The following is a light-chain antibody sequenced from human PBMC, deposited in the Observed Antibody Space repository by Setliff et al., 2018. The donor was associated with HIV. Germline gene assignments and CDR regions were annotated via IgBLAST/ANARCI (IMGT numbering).Light chain of an antibody. CDR2: DVS. Sequence: QSALTQPRSVSGSPGQSVTISCTGTSSDVGGYEYVSWYQEHPGKAPKVIIYDVSERPSGVPDRFSGSKSGNTASLTISGLQAEDEADYYCCSYTSADTYVFGSGTKVTVL. CDR3: CSYTSADTYV. J-gene: IGLJ1*01. V-gene: IGLV2-11*01. CDR1: SSDVGGYEY.